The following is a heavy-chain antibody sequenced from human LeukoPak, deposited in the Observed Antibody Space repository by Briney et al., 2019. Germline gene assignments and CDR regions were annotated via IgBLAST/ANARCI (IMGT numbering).Heavy chain of an antibody. Sequence: SQTLSLTCTVSGGSISSGGYYWSWIRQHPGKGLEWIGYIYYSGSTYYNPSLKSRVTISVDTSKNQFSLKLSSVTAADTAVYYCARVNMDTAMAHFDYWGQGTLVTVSS. V-gene: IGHV4-31*03. CDR1: GGSISSGGYY. CDR3: ARVNMDTAMAHFDY. D-gene: IGHD5-18*01. J-gene: IGHJ4*02. CDR2: IYYSGST.